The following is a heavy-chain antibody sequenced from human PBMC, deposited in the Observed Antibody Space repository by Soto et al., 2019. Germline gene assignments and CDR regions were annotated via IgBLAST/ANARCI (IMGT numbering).Heavy chain of an antibody. CDR3: ARDRKSDSSGYPDY. CDR2: ISYDGSNK. V-gene: IGHV3-30-3*01. D-gene: IGHD3-22*01. J-gene: IGHJ4*02. Sequence: QPGGSLRLSCAASGFTFSSYAMHWVRQAPGKGLEWVAVISYDGSNKYYADSVKGRFTISRDNSKNTLYLQMNSLRAEDTAVYYCARDRKSDSSGYPDYWGQGTLVTVSS. CDR1: GFTFSSYA.